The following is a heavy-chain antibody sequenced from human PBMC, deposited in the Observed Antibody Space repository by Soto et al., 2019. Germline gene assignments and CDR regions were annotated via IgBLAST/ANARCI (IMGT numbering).Heavy chain of an antibody. V-gene: IGHV3-7*03. D-gene: IGHD4-4*01. CDR3: AITTSTVSYWFDP. Sequence: PGGSLRLSCAASGFSFSSYWMIWVRQAPGKGPEWVANIKEDGGEQHYVDSVKGRFTISRDNTENSLFLQMNNLGAEDSAIYYCAITTSTVSYWFDPWGPGTQVTVSS. CDR1: GFSFSSYW. CDR2: IKEDGGEQ. J-gene: IGHJ5*02.